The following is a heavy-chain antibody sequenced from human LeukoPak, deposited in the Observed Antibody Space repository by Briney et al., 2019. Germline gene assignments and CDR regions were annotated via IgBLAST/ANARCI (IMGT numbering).Heavy chain of an antibody. D-gene: IGHD2-8*01. CDR1: GFTFSSYA. Sequence: GGSLRLSCAVSGFTFSSYAMSWVRQAPGKGLEWVSTISGSGGSTYYADSVKGRFTISRDNSKNTVYLQMNSLRAEDTAVYYCAKEMKNGFDYWGQGTLVTVSS. J-gene: IGHJ4*02. CDR2: ISGSGGST. CDR3: AKEMKNGFDY. V-gene: IGHV3-23*01.